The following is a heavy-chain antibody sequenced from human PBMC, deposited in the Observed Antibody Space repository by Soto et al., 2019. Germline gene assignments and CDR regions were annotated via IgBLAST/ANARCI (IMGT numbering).Heavy chain of an antibody. D-gene: IGHD4-17*01. J-gene: IGHJ4*02. Sequence: QVQLQESGPALLKASETLSLTCTVSGASLSVYTWNWIRQSPGKGLEGLGYTYSSGSTSYNPSLESRVTISVDPSMNLFSLKLNPVTAGDAAVYYCARGQTIRAFEYWGQGALVSVSS. CDR3: ARGQTIRAFEY. CDR2: TYSSGST. V-gene: IGHV4-59*01. CDR1: GASLSVYT.